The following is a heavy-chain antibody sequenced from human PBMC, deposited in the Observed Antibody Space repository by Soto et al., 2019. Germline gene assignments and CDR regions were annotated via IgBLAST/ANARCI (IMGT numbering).Heavy chain of an antibody. CDR1: GYTFTSYY. D-gene: IGHD6-19*01. Sequence: ASVKVSCKASGYTFTSYYMHWVRQAPGQGLEWMGIINPSGGSTSYAQKFQGRVTMTRDTSTSTVYMELSSLRSEDTAVYYCARDMEGAVAGINPGYYYYMDVWGKGTTVTVSS. J-gene: IGHJ6*03. CDR2: INPSGGST. V-gene: IGHV1-46*03. CDR3: ARDMEGAVAGINPGYYYYMDV.